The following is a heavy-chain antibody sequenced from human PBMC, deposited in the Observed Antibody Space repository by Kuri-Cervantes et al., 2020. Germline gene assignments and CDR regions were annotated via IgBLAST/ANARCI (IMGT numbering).Heavy chain of an antibody. J-gene: IGHJ4*02. V-gene: IGHV2-5*02. CDR2: IYWDDDK. D-gene: IGHD6-19*01. Sequence: SGPTLVKPTQTLTLTCTFSGFSLTTTGVAVGWICQPPGKALEWLALIYWDDDKHYSPSLKNRVSITRDTSKNQVVLTMTNMDPVDTGTYYCAHRRRRSSGWFSFDYWGQGTLVTVSS. CDR3: AHRRRRSSGWFSFDY. CDR1: GFSLTTTGVA.